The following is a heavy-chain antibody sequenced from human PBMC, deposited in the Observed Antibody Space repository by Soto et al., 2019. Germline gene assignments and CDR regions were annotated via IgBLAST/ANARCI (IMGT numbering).Heavy chain of an antibody. CDR2: IDPSDSYT. Sequence: LGESLKISCKGSGYSFTSYWISWVRQMPGKGLEWMGRIDPSDSYTNYSPSFQGHVTISADKSISTAYLQWSSLKASDTAMYYCARGDVSSASGYYYYGMDVWGQGTTVTVSS. CDR3: ARGDVSSASGYYYYGMDV. D-gene: IGHD6-6*01. J-gene: IGHJ6*02. CDR1: GYSFTSYW. V-gene: IGHV5-10-1*01.